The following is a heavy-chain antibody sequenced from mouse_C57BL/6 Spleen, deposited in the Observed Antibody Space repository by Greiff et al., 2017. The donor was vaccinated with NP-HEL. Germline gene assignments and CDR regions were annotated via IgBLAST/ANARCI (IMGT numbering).Heavy chain of an antibody. J-gene: IGHJ4*01. CDR3: ARGGGYAVYAMDY. CDR1: GYAFSSYW. Sequence: QVQLKESGAELVKPGASVKISCKASGYAFSSYWMNWVKQRPGKGLEWIGQIYPGDGDTNYNGKFKGKATLTADKSSSTAYMQLSSLTSEDSAVYFCARGGGYAVYAMDYWGQGTSVTVSS. V-gene: IGHV1-80*01. D-gene: IGHD2-2*01. CDR2: IYPGDGDT.